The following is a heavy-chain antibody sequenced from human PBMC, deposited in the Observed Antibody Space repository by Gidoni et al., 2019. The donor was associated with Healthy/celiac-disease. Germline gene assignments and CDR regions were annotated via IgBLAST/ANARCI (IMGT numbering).Heavy chain of an antibody. Sequence: QVQLVQSGAEVQKPGASVKVSCTASGYTFTGYYMHWVRQAPGQGLEWMGWINPNSGGTNYAQKFQGRVTMTRDTSISTAYMELSRLRSDDTAVYYCARGRVVVAATQVWFDPWGQGTLVTVSS. V-gene: IGHV1-2*02. D-gene: IGHD2-15*01. J-gene: IGHJ5*02. CDR1: GYTFTGYY. CDR3: ARGRVVVAATQVWFDP. CDR2: INPNSGGT.